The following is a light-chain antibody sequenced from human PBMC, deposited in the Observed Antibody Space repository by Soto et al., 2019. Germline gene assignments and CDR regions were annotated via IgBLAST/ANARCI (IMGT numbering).Light chain of an antibody. Sequence: DIQITQSPSSLSASVGDRVTITCRASQNIDIFLNWYHQKPGRAPNLLIYGASTLQNGVPSRFSGSGSGTDFSLTISSLQPEDFGTYYCQQSYSAPPLTFGAGTKVDIK. J-gene: IGKJ4*01. CDR2: GAS. V-gene: IGKV1-39*01. CDR1: QNIDIF. CDR3: QQSYSAPPLT.